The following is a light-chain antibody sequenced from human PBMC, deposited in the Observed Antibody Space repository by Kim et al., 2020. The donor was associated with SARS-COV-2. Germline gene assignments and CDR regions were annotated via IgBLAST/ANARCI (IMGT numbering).Light chain of an antibody. CDR3: QSADSSGTVV. J-gene: IGLJ2*01. Sequence: SYDLTQPPSVSVSPGQTARITCSGDALPKQYAYWYQQKPGQAPVLVIYKDSERPSGIPERFSGSSSGTTVTLTISGVQAEDEADYYCQSADSSGTVVFG. V-gene: IGLV3-25*03. CDR2: KDS. CDR1: ALPKQY.